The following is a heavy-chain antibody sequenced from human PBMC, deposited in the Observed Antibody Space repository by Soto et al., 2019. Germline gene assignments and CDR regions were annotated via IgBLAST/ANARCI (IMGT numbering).Heavy chain of an antibody. CDR3: ATTLRFLEWFIFDY. V-gene: IGHV4-39*01. Sequence: PSETLSLSCTVSGGSISSSSYYWGWIRQPPGKGLEWIGSIYYSGSTYYNPSLKSRVTISIDTSKNQFSLKLSSVTAADTAVYYCATTLRFLEWFIFDYWGQGTLVTVSS. J-gene: IGHJ4*02. CDR2: IYYSGST. CDR1: GGSISSSSYY. D-gene: IGHD3-3*01.